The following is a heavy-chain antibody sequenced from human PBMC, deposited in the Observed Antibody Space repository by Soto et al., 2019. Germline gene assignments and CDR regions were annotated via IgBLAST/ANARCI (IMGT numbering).Heavy chain of an antibody. D-gene: IGHD2-2*03. V-gene: IGHV4-39*01. J-gene: IGHJ5*02. CDR3: ARGGNLDIVVRRGGKNWFDP. CDR1: GGSISSSSYY. CDR2: IYYSGST. Sequence: SETLSLTCTVSGGSISSSSYYWGWIRQPPGKGLEWIGSIYYSGSTYYNPSLKSRVTISVDTSKNQFSLKLSSVTAADTAVYYCARGGNLDIVVRRGGKNWFDPWGQGTLVTVSS.